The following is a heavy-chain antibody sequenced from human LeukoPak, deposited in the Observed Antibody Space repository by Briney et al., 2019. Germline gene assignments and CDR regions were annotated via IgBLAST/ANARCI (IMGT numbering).Heavy chain of an antibody. D-gene: IGHD3-10*01. Sequence: PSQTLSLTCTVSGGSFSSGDYYWSWIRQPPGKGLELIGYTYYTGSTYYNPSLRSRVTISEDTSQNQFSLKLTSVTAADTAVYYCARASMIRVPFDFWGQGTLVTVSS. V-gene: IGHV4-30-4*01. CDR1: GGSFSSGDYY. J-gene: IGHJ4*02. CDR2: TYYTGST. CDR3: ARASMIRVPFDF.